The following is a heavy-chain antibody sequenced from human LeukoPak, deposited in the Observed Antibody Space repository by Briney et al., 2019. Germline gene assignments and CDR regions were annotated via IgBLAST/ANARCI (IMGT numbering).Heavy chain of an antibody. V-gene: IGHV4-31*03. Sequence: SETLSLTCTVSGGSISSGGYFWTWIRQHPGKGLEWIGHIYYTGSTYYNPSLKSRVTISVDTSKNQFSLKLNSVTAADTAVYYCARGTITSDNWGQGTLVTVSS. CDR2: IYYTGST. CDR3: ARGTITSDN. D-gene: IGHD5-12*01. CDR1: GGSISSGGYF. J-gene: IGHJ4*02.